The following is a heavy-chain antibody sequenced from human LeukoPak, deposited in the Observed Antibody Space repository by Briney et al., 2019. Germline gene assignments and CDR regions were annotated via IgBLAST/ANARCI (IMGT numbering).Heavy chain of an antibody. Sequence: ASVKVSCKVSGYTLTELSMHWVRQAPGKGLEWMGGFDPEDGETIYAQKFQGRVTMTEDTSTDTAYMELSSLRSGDTAVYYCATDPDFSGTTVGNIFDIWGQGTTVTVSS. D-gene: IGHD1-7*01. V-gene: IGHV1-24*01. CDR2: FDPEDGET. CDR1: GYTLTELS. CDR3: ATDPDFSGTTVGNIFDI. J-gene: IGHJ3*02.